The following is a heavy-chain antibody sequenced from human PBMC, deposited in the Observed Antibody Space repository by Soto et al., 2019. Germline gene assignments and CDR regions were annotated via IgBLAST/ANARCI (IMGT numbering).Heavy chain of an antibody. J-gene: IGHJ6*02. CDR2: IWYDGSIK. D-gene: IGHD3-22*01. V-gene: IGHV3-33*01. Sequence: QVQLVESGGGVVQPGRSLRLSCVASESMFGSYGMYWVRQAPGKGLEWVVVIWYDGSIKHYADSVKGRFTISRDNSKNTLQLQMNSLRAEDTAVYYCARVSSVYYGMDVWGQGTAVIVSS. CDR1: ESMFGSYG. CDR3: ARVSSVYYGMDV.